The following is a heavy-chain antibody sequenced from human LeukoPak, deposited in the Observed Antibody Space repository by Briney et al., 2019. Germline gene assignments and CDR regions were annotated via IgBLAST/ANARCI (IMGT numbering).Heavy chain of an antibody. D-gene: IGHD3-22*01. CDR2: ISSSSSYI. J-gene: IGHJ3*02. CDR3: ARDRYDSSGYAPHDAFDI. V-gene: IGHV3-21*01. CDR1: GFTFSSYE. Sequence: PGGSLRLSCAASGFTFSSYEMNWVRQAPGKGLEWVSSISSSSSYIYYADSVKGRFTISRDNAKNSLYLQMNSLRAEDTAVYYCARDRYDSSGYAPHDAFDIWGQGTMVTVSS.